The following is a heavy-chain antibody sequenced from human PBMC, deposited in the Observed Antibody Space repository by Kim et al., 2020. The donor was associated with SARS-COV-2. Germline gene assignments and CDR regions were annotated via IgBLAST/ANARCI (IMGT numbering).Heavy chain of an antibody. Sequence: RVTISVDTSKNQFSLKLSSVTAADTAVYYCARGPINLMVRGVIISHFFDYWGQGTLVTVSS. J-gene: IGHJ4*02. CDR3: ARGPINLMVRGVIISHFFDY. V-gene: IGHV4-34*01. D-gene: IGHD3-10*01.